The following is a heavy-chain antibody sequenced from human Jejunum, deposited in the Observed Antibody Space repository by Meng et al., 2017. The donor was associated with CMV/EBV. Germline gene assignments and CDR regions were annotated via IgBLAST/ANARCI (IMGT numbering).Heavy chain of an antibody. D-gene: IGHD3-10*01. Sequence: QITLKGFGPPLVNPTQTFTPTCTFSGFSLSTGGVGVGWIRQPPGKALEYLALIYWDNDKFYSPSLKSRLTIAKDTPKNQVVLTMTNMDPVDTATYYCAHRREHSGSWGWGDFDYWGQGTLVTVSS. J-gene: IGHJ4*02. CDR1: GFSLSTGGVG. CDR3: AHRREHSGSWGWGDFDY. CDR2: IYWDNDK. V-gene: IGHV2-5*02.